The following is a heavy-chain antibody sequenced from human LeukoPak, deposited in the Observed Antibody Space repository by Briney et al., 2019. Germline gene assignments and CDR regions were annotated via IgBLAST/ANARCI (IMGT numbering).Heavy chain of an antibody. Sequence: PPETLSLTCTVSGYSISSGYYWGWIRQPPGKGLEWIGSIYHSGSTYYNPSLKSRVTISVDTSKNQFSLKLSSVTAADTAVYYCARVGDSSSKYYYYYYMDVWGKGTTVTVSS. CDR2: IYHSGST. V-gene: IGHV4-38-2*02. D-gene: IGHD6-6*01. CDR1: GYSISSGYY. CDR3: ARVGDSSSKYYYYYYMDV. J-gene: IGHJ6*03.